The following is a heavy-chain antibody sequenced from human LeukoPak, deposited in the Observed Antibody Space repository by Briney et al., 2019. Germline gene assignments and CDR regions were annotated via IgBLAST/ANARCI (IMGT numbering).Heavy chain of an antibody. Sequence: GRSLRLSCAASGFTFSSYAMHWVRQAPGKGLEWVAVISYDGSNKYYADSVKGRFTISRDNAKDTLYLEMNSLRAEDTALYYCARRSPLGGFYDYWGQGTLVTVSS. CDR3: ARRSPLGGFYDY. V-gene: IGHV3-30-3*01. CDR2: ISYDGSNK. CDR1: GFTFSSYA. J-gene: IGHJ4*02. D-gene: IGHD3-16*01.